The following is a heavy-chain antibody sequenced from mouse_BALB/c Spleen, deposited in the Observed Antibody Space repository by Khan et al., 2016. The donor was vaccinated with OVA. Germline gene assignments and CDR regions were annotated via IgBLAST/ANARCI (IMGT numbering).Heavy chain of an antibody. CDR2: IDPANGNT. CDR3: ARSRYRCSFAY. J-gene: IGHJ3*01. Sequence: VQLQQSGAELVKPGASVKLSCTASGFNIKDTYMHWVKQRPEQGLEWIGRIDPANGNTKYDPKFQGKATITADTSSHTAYLQLSSLTSEDTAVYYCARSRYRCSFAYWGQGTLVTVSA. V-gene: IGHV14-3*02. CDR1: GFNIKDTY. D-gene: IGHD2-14*01.